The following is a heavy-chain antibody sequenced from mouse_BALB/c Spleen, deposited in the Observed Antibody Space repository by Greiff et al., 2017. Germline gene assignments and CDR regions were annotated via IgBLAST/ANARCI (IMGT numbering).Heavy chain of an antibody. D-gene: IGHD2-14*01. V-gene: IGHV1-7*01. J-gene: IGHJ4*01. CDR3: ARDVRRDGGAMDY. CDR2: INPSTGYT. Sequence: QVQLQQSGAELAKPGASVKMSCKASGYTFTSYWMHWVKQRPGQGLEWIGYINPSTGYTEYNQKFKDKATLTADKSSSTAYMQLSSLTSEDSAVYYCARDVRRDGGAMDYWGQGTSVTVSS. CDR1: GYTFTSYW.